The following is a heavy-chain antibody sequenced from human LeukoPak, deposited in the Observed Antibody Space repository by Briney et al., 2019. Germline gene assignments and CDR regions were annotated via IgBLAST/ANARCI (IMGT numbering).Heavy chain of an antibody. CDR1: GFTFSSYA. CDR3: ARTHIPQYDFWTASI. D-gene: IGHD3-3*01. CDR2: ISYAGSNK. J-gene: IGHJ4*02. Sequence: PGRSLRLSCAASGFTFSSYAMHWVRQAPGKGLEWVAVISYAGSNKYYADSVKGRFTISRDNSKNTLYLQMNSLRAEDTAVYYCARTHIPQYDFWTASIWGQGTLVAVSS. V-gene: IGHV3-30-3*01.